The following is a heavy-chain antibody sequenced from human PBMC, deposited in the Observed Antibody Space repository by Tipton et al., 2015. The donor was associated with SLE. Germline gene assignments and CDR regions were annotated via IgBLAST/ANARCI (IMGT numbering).Heavy chain of an antibody. V-gene: IGHV4-59*01. D-gene: IGHD2-15*01. CDR2: VFYSGST. CDR1: GGSLNIYY. CDR3: ARYCSGGNCYAGTYDI. J-gene: IGHJ3*02. Sequence: LRLSCTVSGGSLNIYYWSWIRQPPGKGLEWIGYVFYSGSTSYNPSLKSRVTMSADTSKNQFSRQLRSVTAADTAMYYCARYCSGGNCYAGTYDIWGQGTMVTVSS.